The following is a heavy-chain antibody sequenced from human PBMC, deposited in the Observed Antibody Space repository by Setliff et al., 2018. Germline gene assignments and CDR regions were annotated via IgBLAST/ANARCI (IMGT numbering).Heavy chain of an antibody. CDR3: AREGKEGFGELPDYYYYYMDV. D-gene: IGHD3-10*01. J-gene: IGHJ6*03. CDR1: GFIFSDYY. V-gene: IGHV3-11*04. Sequence: GGSLRLSCAASGFIFSDYYMSWIRQAPGKGLECISYITSSGNTIYYADSVKGRFTISRDSAKNELYLQMNSLRAEDTAVYYCAREGKEGFGELPDYYYYYMDVWGKGTTVTVSS. CDR2: ITSSGNTI.